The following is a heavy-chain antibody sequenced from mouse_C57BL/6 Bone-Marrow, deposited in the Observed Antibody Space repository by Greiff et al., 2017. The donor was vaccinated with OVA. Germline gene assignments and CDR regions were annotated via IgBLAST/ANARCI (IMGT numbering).Heavy chain of an antibody. CDR3: ARHGGYYYGSRGMDY. J-gene: IGHJ4*01. CDR2: ISNVGGST. CDR1: GFTFSDYY. Sequence: DVMLVESGGGLVQPGGSLKLSCAASGFTFSDYYMYWVRQTPEKRLEWVAYISNVGGSTSYPDTVKGRFTISSNNDKNTLYLQMSRLKYEDTAMYYYARHGGYYYGSRGMDYWGQGTSVTVSS. D-gene: IGHD1-1*01. V-gene: IGHV5-12*01.